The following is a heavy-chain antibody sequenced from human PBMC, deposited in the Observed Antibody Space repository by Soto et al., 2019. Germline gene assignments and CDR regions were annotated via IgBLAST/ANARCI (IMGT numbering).Heavy chain of an antibody. CDR1: GYSISSSNW. Sequence: SETLFLTCAVSGYSISSSNWWGWIRQPPGKGLEWIGYIYYSGTTNYNPSLKSRVTISVDTSKNQFSLKLSSVTAADTAVYYCARVRYSGSYQDAFDIWGQGTMVTVSS. D-gene: IGHD1-26*01. CDR3: ARVRYSGSYQDAFDI. J-gene: IGHJ3*02. CDR2: IYYSGTT. V-gene: IGHV4-28*03.